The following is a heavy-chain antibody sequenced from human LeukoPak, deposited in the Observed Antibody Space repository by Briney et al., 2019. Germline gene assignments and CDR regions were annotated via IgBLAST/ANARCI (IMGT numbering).Heavy chain of an antibody. CDR1: GYSISSGYY. J-gene: IGHJ5*02. V-gene: IGHV4-38-2*02. Sequence: SETLSPTCTVSGYSISSGYYWGWIRQPPGKGLEWIGSIYHSGSTYYNPFLKSRVTISVDTSKNQFSLKLSSVTAADSAIYYCARGHDYYYSGRQSWLDPWGQGILVTVSS. D-gene: IGHD3-10*01. CDR2: IYHSGST. CDR3: ARGHDYYYSGRQSWLDP.